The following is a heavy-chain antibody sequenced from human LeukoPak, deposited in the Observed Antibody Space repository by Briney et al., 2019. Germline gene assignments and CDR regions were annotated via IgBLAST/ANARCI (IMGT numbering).Heavy chain of an antibody. J-gene: IGHJ4*02. D-gene: IGHD3-16*02. CDR1: GGSFSGYY. CDR3: ARHRRYDYVWGSYRYGEFDY. V-gene: IGHV4-34*01. Sequence: SETLSLTCAVYGGSFSGYYWSWIRQPPGKGLEWIGEINHSGSTNYNPSLKSRVTISVDTSKNQFSLKLSSVTAADTAVYYCARHRRYDYVWGSYRYGEFDYWGQGTLVTVSS. CDR2: INHSGST.